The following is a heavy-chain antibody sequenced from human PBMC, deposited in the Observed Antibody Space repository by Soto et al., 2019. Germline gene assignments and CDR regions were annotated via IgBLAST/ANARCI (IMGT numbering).Heavy chain of an antibody. CDR2: ISYDGSNK. D-gene: IGHD6-19*01. CDR3: AKGHIPYSSGCYDY. V-gene: IGHV3-30*18. J-gene: IGHJ4*02. Sequence: QVQLVESGGGVVQPGRSLRLSCAASGFTFSSYGMHWVRQAPGKGLEWVAVISYDGSNKYYADSVKGRFTISRDNSKNTLYLQMNSLRAEDTAVYYCAKGHIPYSSGCYDYWGQGTLVTVSS. CDR1: GFTFSSYG.